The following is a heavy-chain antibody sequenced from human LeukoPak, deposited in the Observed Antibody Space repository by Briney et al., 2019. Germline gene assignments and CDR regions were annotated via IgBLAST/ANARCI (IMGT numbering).Heavy chain of an antibody. D-gene: IGHD3-10*01. V-gene: IGHV1-46*01. CDR1: GHTFTSYY. CDR2: INPSGGST. CDR3: ARDLEVRGVTSYGMDV. Sequence: GASVKVSCKASGHTFTSYYMHWVRQAPGQGLEWMGIINPSGGSTSYAQKFQGRVTMTRDTSTSTVYMELSSLRSEDTAVYYCARDLEVRGVTSYGMDVWGQGTTVTVSS. J-gene: IGHJ6*02.